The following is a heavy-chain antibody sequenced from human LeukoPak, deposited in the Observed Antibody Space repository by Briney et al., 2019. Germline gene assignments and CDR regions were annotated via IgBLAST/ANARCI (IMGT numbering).Heavy chain of an antibody. V-gene: IGHV3-49*04. CDR2: IRRRAYGGAE. CDR1: GLAFDDFA. CDR3: SRNGLVDFDY. J-gene: IGHJ4*02. Sequence: GGSLRLSCTTSGLAFDDFAVRWVRQPAGKGLEWVGFIRRRAYGGAEEYAASVKGRFIISRDDSKGIAYLQMNSMKTEDTAVYYCSRNGLVDFDYWGQGSRVIVSP.